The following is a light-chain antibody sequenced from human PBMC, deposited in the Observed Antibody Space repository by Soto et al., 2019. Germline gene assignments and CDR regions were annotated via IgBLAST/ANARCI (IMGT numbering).Light chain of an antibody. V-gene: IGKV3-20*01. CDR1: QSVSSN. Sequence: EIVLTQSPATLSVSPGERATLSCRASQSVSSNLAWYQQKPGQAPRLLIYAASSRATGIPDRFSGIGSGTDFTLTISRLEPEDFAVYYCQHYGSSRLTFGGGTKVDI. CDR2: AAS. CDR3: QHYGSSRLT. J-gene: IGKJ4*01.